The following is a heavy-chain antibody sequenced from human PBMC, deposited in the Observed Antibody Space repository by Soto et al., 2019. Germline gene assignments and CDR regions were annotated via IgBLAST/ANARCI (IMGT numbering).Heavy chain of an antibody. CDR2: INHSGST. CDR3: ARDGGSSAPMDV. Sequence: QVQLQQWGAGLLKPSETLSLTCAVYGGSFSGYSWSWIRQPPGKGLEWIGEINHSGSTNQNPSLTSRVTISVDTSKNQFSLKLSSVTAADTAVYYCARDGGSSAPMDVWGKGTTVTVSS. V-gene: IGHV4-34*01. D-gene: IGHD6-6*01. CDR1: GGSFSGYS. J-gene: IGHJ6*03.